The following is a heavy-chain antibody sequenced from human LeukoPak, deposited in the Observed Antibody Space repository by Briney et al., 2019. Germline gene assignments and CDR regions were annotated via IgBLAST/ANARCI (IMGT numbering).Heavy chain of an antibody. D-gene: IGHD6-13*01. J-gene: IGHJ4*02. CDR2: IYYSGST. CDR1: GGSISSGDYY. V-gene: IGHV4-30-4*08. CDR3: ARTSIAAAGPTEPTYFDY. Sequence: PSETLSLTCTVSGGSISSGDYYWSWIRQLPGKGLEWIGYIYYSGSTYYNPSLKSRVTISVDTSKNQFSLKLSSVTAADTAVYYCARTSIAAAGPTEPTYFDYWGQGTLVTVSS.